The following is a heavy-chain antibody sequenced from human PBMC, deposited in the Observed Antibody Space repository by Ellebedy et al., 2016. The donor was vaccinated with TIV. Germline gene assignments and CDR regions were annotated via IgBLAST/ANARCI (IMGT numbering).Heavy chain of an antibody. J-gene: IGHJ5*02. CDR2: IYYSGCA. CDR1: GGSLSTYY. CDR3: ARTVVAANNWFDP. Sequence: MPSETLSLTCTVSGGSLSTYYWSWIRQPPGKGLEWIGYIYYSGCANYNPSLKSRVTMSVDTSKNQFSLKLSSVTAANTAVYYCARTVVAANNWFDPWGQGTLVTVSS. D-gene: IGHD2-15*01. V-gene: IGHV4-59*12.